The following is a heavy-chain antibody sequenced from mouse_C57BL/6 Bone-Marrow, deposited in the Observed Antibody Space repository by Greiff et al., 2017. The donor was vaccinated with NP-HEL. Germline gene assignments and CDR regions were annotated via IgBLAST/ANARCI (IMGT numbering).Heavy chain of an antibody. CDR1: GYTFTSYW. CDR2: IDPSDSET. D-gene: IGHD2-3*01. V-gene: IGHV1-52*01. CDR3: ARSDGYHDAMDY. J-gene: IGHJ4*01. Sequence: QVQLQQPGAELVRPGSSVKLSCKASGYTFTSYWMHWVKQRPIQGLEWIGNIDPSDSETHYNQKFKDKATLTVDKSSSTAYMQLSSLTSEDSAVYYCARSDGYHDAMDYWGQGTSVTVSS.